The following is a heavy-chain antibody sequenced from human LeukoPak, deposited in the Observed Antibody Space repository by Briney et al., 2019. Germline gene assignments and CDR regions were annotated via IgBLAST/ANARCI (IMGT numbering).Heavy chain of an antibody. Sequence: GGSLRLSCAASGFTFNSYSMNWVRQAPGKGLEWVSSISSSSSYIYYADSVKGRFTISRDNAKNSLYLQMNSLRAEDTAVYYCAIDSGWSPLGADYWGQGTLVTVSS. CDR1: GFTFNSYS. CDR3: AIDSGWSPLGADY. J-gene: IGHJ4*02. V-gene: IGHV3-21*01. D-gene: IGHD6-19*01. CDR2: ISSSSSYI.